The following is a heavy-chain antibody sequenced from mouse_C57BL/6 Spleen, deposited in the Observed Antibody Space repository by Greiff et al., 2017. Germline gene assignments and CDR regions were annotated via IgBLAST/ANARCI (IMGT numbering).Heavy chain of an antibody. J-gene: IGHJ4*01. V-gene: IGHV1-15*01. Sequence: VQLQQSGAELVRPGASVTLSCKASGYTFTDYEMHWVKQTPVHGLEWIGAIDPETGGTAYNQKFKGKAILTADKSSSTAYMELRSLTSEDSAVYYCTRYGAYYSNYDARDYWGKGTSVTVSS. CDR1: GYTFTDYE. D-gene: IGHD2-5*01. CDR2: IDPETGGT. CDR3: TRYGAYYSNYDARDY.